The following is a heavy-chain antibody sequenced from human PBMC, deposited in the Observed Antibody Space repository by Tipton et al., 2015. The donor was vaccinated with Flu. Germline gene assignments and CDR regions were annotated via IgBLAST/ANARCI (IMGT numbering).Heavy chain of an antibody. D-gene: IGHD1-26*01. J-gene: IGHJ4*02. CDR2: ISSSSSYI. V-gene: IGHV3-21*01. Sequence: GSLRLSCAASGFTFSSYSMNWVRQAPGKGLEWVSSISSSSSYIYYADSVKGRFTISRDNAKNSLYLQMNSLRAEDTAVYYCARGARIVGATFHLGGWGQATLVTVSS. CDR1: GFTFSSYS. CDR3: ARGARIVGATFHLGG.